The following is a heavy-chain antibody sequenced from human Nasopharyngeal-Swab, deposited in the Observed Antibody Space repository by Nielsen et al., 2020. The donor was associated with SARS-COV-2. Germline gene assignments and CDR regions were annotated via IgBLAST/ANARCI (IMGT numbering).Heavy chain of an antibody. Sequence: SVKVSCKASGGTFSSYAISWVRQAPGQGLEWMGGIIPIFGTANDAQKFQGRVTITADKSTSTAYMELSSLRSEDTAVYYCAREPTNMIVVVTYFDYWGQGTLVTVSS. V-gene: IGHV1-69*06. D-gene: IGHD3-22*01. CDR2: IIPIFGTA. J-gene: IGHJ4*02. CDR3: AREPTNMIVVVTYFDY. CDR1: GGTFSSYA.